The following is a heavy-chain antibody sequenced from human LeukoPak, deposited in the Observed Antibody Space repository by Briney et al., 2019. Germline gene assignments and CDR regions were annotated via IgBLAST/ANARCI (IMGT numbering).Heavy chain of an antibody. D-gene: IGHD2-15*01. V-gene: IGHV1-69*06. Sequence: ASVKVSCKASGGTFSSHVFSWVRQAPGQGLEWMGGIIPIFRTANYSQKFQGRLTITADKSTSTAYMELSSLRSDDTAVYYCASATLRCSGGGCYEMDVWGKGNPVTVSS. CDR2: IIPIFRTA. CDR3: ASATLRCSGGGCYEMDV. J-gene: IGHJ6*04. CDR1: GGTFSSHV.